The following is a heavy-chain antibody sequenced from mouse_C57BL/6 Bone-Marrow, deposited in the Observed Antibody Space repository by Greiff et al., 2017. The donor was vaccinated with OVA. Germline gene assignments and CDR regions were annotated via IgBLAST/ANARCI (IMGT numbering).Heavy chain of an antibody. D-gene: IGHD1-2*01. CDR1: GFTFSSYG. Sequence: EVKLQESGGDLVKPGGSLKLSCAASGFTFSSYGMSWVRQTPEQRLEWVATISSGGSYTYYPDSLKGRFTMAIDNAKNTLYLQMSHLTSEDSAMYYCARGYSWYFDVWGTGTTVTVSS. J-gene: IGHJ1*03. V-gene: IGHV5-6*01. CDR3: ARGYSWYFDV. CDR2: ISSGGSYT.